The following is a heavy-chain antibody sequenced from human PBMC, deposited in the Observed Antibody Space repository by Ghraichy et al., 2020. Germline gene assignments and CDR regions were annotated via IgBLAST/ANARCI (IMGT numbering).Heavy chain of an antibody. CDR3: ARGGRNCSGGSCYPALDY. D-gene: IGHD2-15*01. CDR2: ISHSGRT. V-gene: IGHV4-34*01. Sequence: SETLSLTCAVYGGSFSGYYWTWIRQPPGKGLEWIGDISHSGRTNYNPSLKSLVTISVDASKNQFSLTLSSVTAADTATYYCARGGRNCSGGSCYPALDYWGQGTLVSVS. CDR1: GGSFSGYY. J-gene: IGHJ4*02.